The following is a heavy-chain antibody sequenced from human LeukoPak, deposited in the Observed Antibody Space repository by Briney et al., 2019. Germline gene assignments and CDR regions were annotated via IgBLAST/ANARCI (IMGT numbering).Heavy chain of an antibody. CDR3: ARELSPSLYFDY. D-gene: IGHD2-15*01. CDR1: GFTFSSYA. CDR2: ISYDGSNK. V-gene: IGHV3-30*04. Sequence: PGGSLRLSCAASGFTFSSYAMHWVRQAPGKGLEWVAVISYDGSNKYYADSVKGRFTISRDNSKNTLYLQMNSLRAEDTAVYYCARELSPSLYFDYWGQGTLVTVSS. J-gene: IGHJ4*02.